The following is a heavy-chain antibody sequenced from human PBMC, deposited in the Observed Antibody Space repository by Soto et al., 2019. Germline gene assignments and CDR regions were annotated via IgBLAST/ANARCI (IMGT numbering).Heavy chain of an antibody. J-gene: IGHJ4*02. CDR2: ISYDGSNK. Sequence: GGSLRLSCAASGFTFSSYAMHWVRQAPGKGLEWVAVISYDGSNKYYADSVKGRFTISRDNSKNTLYLQMNSLRAEDTAVYYCARDHSGWRDSGWLLFDYWGQGTLVTVSS. D-gene: IGHD6-19*01. CDR1: GFTFSSYA. V-gene: IGHV3-30-3*01. CDR3: ARDHSGWRDSGWLLFDY.